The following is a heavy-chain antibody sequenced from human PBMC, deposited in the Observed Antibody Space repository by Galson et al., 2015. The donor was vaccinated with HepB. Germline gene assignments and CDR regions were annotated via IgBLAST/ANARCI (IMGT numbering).Heavy chain of an antibody. D-gene: IGHD3-10*01. CDR2: INQDGSNI. V-gene: IGHV3-7*03. Sequence: SLRLSCAASGFTFSDYWISWVRQAPGKGLEWMANINQDGSNIYYVDTVEGRFTIARDNARDSLHLQMNSLRAEDTAVYYCARFRYGLGYFDYWGQGILVTVSS. CDR3: ARFRYGLGYFDY. CDR1: GFTFSDYW. J-gene: IGHJ4*02.